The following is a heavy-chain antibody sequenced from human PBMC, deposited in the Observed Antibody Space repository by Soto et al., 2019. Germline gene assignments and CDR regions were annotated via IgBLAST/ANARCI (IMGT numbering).Heavy chain of an antibody. J-gene: IGHJ6*03. Sequence: GGSLRLSCAASGFTFSSYAMSWVRQAPGKGLEWVSAISGSGGSTYYADSVKGRFTISRDNSKNTLYLQMNSLRAEDTAVYYCAKESMGYCSGGSCYTGYYYYYMDVWGKGTKVTVSS. D-gene: IGHD2-15*01. CDR1: GFTFSSYA. V-gene: IGHV3-23*01. CDR3: AKESMGYCSGGSCYTGYYYYYMDV. CDR2: ISGSGGST.